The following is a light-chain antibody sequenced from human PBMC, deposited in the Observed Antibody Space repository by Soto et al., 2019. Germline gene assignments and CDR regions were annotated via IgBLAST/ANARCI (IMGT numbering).Light chain of an antibody. CDR3: CSYKSSTNYV. V-gene: IGLV2-14*01. CDR2: EVS. J-gene: IGLJ1*01. CDR1: SSDISIYNY. Sequence: QSVLTQPASVSGSPGQSITISCTGTSSDISIYNYVSWYQQHPGKAPKLIIYEVSNRPSGISNRFSGAKSGNTASLTISGLQVEDEADYYCCSYKSSTNYVFGAGTKVTV.